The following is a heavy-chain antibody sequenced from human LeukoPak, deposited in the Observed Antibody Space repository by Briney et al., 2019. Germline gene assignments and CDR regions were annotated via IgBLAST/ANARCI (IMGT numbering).Heavy chain of an antibody. V-gene: IGHV4-31*03. Sequence: PSETLSLTCTVSGGSISSGAYYWSWVRQLPEKGLDWIGYIGYTGDTYYNPSLRSRATISKDTSKTQFSLRLNSLTAADTAVYYCARVAAATTNPRFDFWGQGTLVTVSS. D-gene: IGHD1-1*01. J-gene: IGHJ4*02. CDR1: GGSISSGAYY. CDR2: IGYTGDT. CDR3: ARVAAATTNPRFDF.